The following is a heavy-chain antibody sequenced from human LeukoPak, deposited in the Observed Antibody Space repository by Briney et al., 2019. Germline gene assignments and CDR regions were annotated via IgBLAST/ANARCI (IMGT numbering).Heavy chain of an antibody. V-gene: IGHV3-48*04. D-gene: IGHD1-26*01. CDR2: ISSSGTTI. Sequence: WGSLRLSCAASGFTFSSYSMNWVRQAPGKGLEWISYISSSGTTISYADSVKGRITISRDNAKNSLYLQMNSLRAEDTAVYYCVREDSGNSLDYWGQGTLVTVSS. J-gene: IGHJ4*02. CDR3: VREDSGNSLDY. CDR1: GFTFSSYS.